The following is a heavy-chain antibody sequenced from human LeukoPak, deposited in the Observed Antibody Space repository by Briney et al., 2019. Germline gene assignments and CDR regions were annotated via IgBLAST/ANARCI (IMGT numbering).Heavy chain of an antibody. J-gene: IGHJ6*02. CDR1: GGSISSSSYY. V-gene: IGHV4-39*07. D-gene: IGHD2-2*01. Sequence: KPSETLSLTCTVSGGSISSSSYYWGWIRQPPGKGLEWIGEINHSGSTNYNPSLKSRVTISVDTSKNQFSLKLSSVTAADTAVYYCASLGYGYCSSTSCYGGMDVWGQGTTVTVSS. CDR2: INHSGST. CDR3: ASLGYGYCSSTSCYGGMDV.